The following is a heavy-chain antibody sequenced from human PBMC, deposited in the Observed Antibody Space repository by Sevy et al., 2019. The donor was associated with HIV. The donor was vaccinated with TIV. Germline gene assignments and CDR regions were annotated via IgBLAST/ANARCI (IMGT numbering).Heavy chain of an antibody. CDR3: AKDNYGDYVNWFDP. CDR2: ISYDGSNK. V-gene: IGHV3-30*18. D-gene: IGHD4-17*01. CDR1: GFTFSSYG. J-gene: IGHJ5*02. Sequence: GGSLRLSCAASGFTFSSYGMHWVRQAPGKGLEWVAVISYDGSNKYYAYSVKGRFTISRDNSKNTLYLQMNSLRAEDTAVYYCAKDNYGDYVNWFDPWGQGTLVTVSS.